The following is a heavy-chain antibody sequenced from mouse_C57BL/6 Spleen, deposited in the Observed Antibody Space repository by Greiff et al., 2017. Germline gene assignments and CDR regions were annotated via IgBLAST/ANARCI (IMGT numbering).Heavy chain of an antibody. CDR2: INPNNGGT. CDR3: ARYTTVGDYFDY. V-gene: IGHV1-26*01. D-gene: IGHD1-1*01. Sequence: EVQLQQSGPELVKPGASVKISCKASGYTFTDYYMNWVKQSHGKSLEWIGDINPNNGGTSYNQKFKGKATLTVDKSSSTAYMELRSLTSEDSAVYYCARYTTVGDYFDYWGQGTTLTVSS. J-gene: IGHJ2*01. CDR1: GYTFTDYY.